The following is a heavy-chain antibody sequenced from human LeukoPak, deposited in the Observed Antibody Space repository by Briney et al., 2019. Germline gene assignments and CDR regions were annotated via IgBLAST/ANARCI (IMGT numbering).Heavy chain of an antibody. CDR2: T. J-gene: IGHJ6*04. D-gene: IGHD2-15*01. Sequence: TYYNPSLKSRVTISVDTSKNQFSLKLSSVTAADTAVYYCARDPLVVVAATRYYYYGMDVWGKGTTVTVSS. CDR3: ARDPLVVVAATRYYYYGMDV. V-gene: IGHV4-30-2*05.